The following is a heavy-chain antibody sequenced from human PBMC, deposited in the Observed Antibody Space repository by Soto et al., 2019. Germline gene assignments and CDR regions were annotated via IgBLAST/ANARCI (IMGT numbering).Heavy chain of an antibody. CDR3: ARAGIAVAGSHWFDP. D-gene: IGHD6-19*01. V-gene: IGHV3-21*01. J-gene: IGHJ5*02. CDR2: ISSSSSYI. CDR1: GFTFSSYS. Sequence: PGGSLRLSCAASGFTFSSYSMNWVRQAPGKGLEWVSSISSSSSYIYYADSVKGRFTISRDNAKNSLYLQMNSLRAEGTAVYYCARAGIAVAGSHWFDPWGQGTLVTVSS.